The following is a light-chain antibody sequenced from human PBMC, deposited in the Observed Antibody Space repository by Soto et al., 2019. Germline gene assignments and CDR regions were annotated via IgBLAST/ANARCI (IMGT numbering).Light chain of an antibody. V-gene: IGLV2-23*02. Sequence: QSVLTQPASVSGSPGQSITISCTGTSTDVGAYNLVSWYQQHPGKAPKLIIFGVTKRPSGVSNRFSASKSGNTASLTISGLQAEDEADYYCCSYAGGSTYVFGTGTKLT. CDR1: STDVGAYNL. J-gene: IGLJ1*01. CDR3: CSYAGGSTYV. CDR2: GVT.